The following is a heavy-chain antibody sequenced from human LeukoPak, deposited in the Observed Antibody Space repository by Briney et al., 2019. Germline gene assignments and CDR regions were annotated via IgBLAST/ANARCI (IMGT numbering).Heavy chain of an antibody. D-gene: IGHD2-21*02. Sequence: PSETLSLTCTVSGGSISSSSYYWGWIRQPPGKGLEWIGSIFYSGSTYNNPSLKSRVTISVDTSKNQFSLKLSSVTAADTAMYYCARLDPQHIVVVTASRGYAFDIWGQGTMVTVSS. CDR2: IFYSGST. CDR3: ARLDPQHIVVVTASRGYAFDI. CDR1: GGSISSSSYY. J-gene: IGHJ3*02. V-gene: IGHV4-39*01.